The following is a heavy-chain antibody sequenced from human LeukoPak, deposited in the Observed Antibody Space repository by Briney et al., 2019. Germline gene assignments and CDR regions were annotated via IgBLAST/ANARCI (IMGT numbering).Heavy chain of an antibody. CDR2: IYTSGST. CDR3: ARHRKLRLVNAEYGMDV. D-gene: IGHD3-3*01. Sequence: SETLSLTCTVSGGSISSYYWSWIRQPAGKGLEWIGRIYTSGSTNYNPSLKSRVTMSVDTSKNQFSLKLSSVTAADTAVYYCARHRKLRLVNAEYGMDVWGQGTTVTVSS. J-gene: IGHJ6*02. CDR1: GGSISSYY. V-gene: IGHV4-4*07.